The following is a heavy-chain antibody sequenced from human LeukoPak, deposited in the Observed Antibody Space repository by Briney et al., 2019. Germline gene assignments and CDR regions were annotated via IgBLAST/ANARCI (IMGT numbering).Heavy chain of an antibody. CDR2: ISGSGGMG. V-gene: IGHV3-23*01. J-gene: IGHJ4*02. Sequence: GGSLRLSCAASGFTFTSYAMSWVRQAPGKGLEWVSAISGSGGMGYYADSVKGRFTISRDNSKKTLYLQMNSLRAEDTAVYYGATYRITIFGVVIGGYYFDYWGQGTLVTVSS. CDR1: GFTFTSYA. D-gene: IGHD3-3*01. CDR3: ATYRITIFGVVIGGYYFDY.